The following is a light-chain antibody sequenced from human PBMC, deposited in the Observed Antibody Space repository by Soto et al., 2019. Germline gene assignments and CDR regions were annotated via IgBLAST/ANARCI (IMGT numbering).Light chain of an antibody. CDR1: QGISSY. CDR2: AAS. Sequence: IQLTQSPSSLSSSVGYIFTITCRSSQGISSYLAWYQQKPGKAPKLLIYAASTLQSGVPSRFSGSGSGTDFTLTISSLQPEDFATYYCQQLNSYPPWTFGQGTKVDIK. J-gene: IGKJ1*01. V-gene: IGKV1-9*01. CDR3: QQLNSYPPWT.